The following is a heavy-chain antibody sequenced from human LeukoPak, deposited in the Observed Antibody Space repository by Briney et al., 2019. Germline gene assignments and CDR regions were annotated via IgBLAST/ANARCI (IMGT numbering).Heavy chain of an antibody. CDR1: GGSISSGSYY. J-gene: IGHJ5*02. CDR3: ARARITIFGVAFFDP. CDR2: IYTSGST. Sequence: SETLSLTCTVSGGSISSGSYYWSWIRQPAGKGLERIGRIYTSGSTNYNPSLKSRVTISVDTSKNQFSLKLSSVTAADTAVYYCARARITIFGVAFFDPWGQGTLVTVSS. V-gene: IGHV4-61*02. D-gene: IGHD3-3*01.